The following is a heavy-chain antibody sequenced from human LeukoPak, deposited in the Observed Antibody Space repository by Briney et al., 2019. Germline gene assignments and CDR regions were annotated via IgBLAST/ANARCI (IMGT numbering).Heavy chain of an antibody. CDR3: AKVGAAAAYY. CDR2: ISGSGGST. J-gene: IGHJ4*02. D-gene: IGHD6-13*01. Sequence: GGSLRLSCAASGFAFSNFAMHWVRQAPGKGLEWVSAISGSGGSTYYADSVKGRFTISRDNSKNTLYLQMNSLRAEDTAVYYCAKVGAAAAYYWGQGTLVTVSS. CDR1: GFAFSNFA. V-gene: IGHV3-23*01.